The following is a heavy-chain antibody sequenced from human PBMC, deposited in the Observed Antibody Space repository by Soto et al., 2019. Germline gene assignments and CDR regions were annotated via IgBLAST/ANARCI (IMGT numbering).Heavy chain of an antibody. Sequence: QVQLVQSGAEVKKPGSSVRFSGRASGGTFSGYAFGGGGQAPGQGFEWMGGIIPISETTNYAQKFQGRVTITADESKSTAYMELSSLKSEDTAVYYCARSQGSSTSLEIYYYYYYGMDVWGQGTTVTVSS. CDR1: GGTFSGYA. V-gene: IGHV1-69*01. J-gene: IGHJ6*02. CDR2: IIPISETT. CDR3: ARSQGSSTSLEIYYYYYYGMDV. D-gene: IGHD2-2*01.